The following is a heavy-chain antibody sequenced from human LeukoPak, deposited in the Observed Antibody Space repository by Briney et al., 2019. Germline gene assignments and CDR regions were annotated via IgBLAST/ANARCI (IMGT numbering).Heavy chain of an antibody. CDR1: GFTFSSYG. V-gene: IGHV3-33*01. Sequence: PGRSLRLSCAASGFTFSSYGMHWVRQAPGKGLEWVAVIWYDGSNKYYADSVKGRFTISRDNSKNTLYLQMNSLRAEDTAVYYCARPGIAAAGTRTRSVGMDVWGKGTTVTVSS. D-gene: IGHD6-13*01. J-gene: IGHJ6*03. CDR3: ARPGIAAAGTRTRSVGMDV. CDR2: IWYDGSNK.